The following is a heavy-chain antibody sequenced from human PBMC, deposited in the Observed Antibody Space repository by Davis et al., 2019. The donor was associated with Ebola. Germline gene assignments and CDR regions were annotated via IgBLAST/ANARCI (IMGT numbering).Heavy chain of an antibody. CDR2: IYYSGST. J-gene: IGHJ6*02. CDR1: GGSISSGDYY. D-gene: IGHD3-3*01. Sequence: SETLSLTCTVSGGSISSGDYYWNWIRQPPGKGLAWIGYIYYSGSTYYNPSLKSRVTISVDTSKNQFSLKLSSVTAADTAVYYCARGLPVEWYYGMDVWGQGTTVTVSS. CDR3: ARGLPVEWYYGMDV. V-gene: IGHV4-30-4*01.